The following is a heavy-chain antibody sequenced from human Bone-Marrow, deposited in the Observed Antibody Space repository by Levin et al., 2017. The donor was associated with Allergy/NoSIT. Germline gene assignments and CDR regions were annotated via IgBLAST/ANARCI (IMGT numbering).Heavy chain of an antibody. J-gene: IGHJ6*02. CDR1: GFTFSDSV. CDR2: IRSNTNNYAT. CDR3: TRLKYDFWSGSQSLYGMDV. Sequence: PGESLKISCAASGFTFSDSVIHWVRQASGKGLEWVGHIRSNTNNYATSYAASVKGRFTISRDDSKHTAFLQMDSLKTDDTAVYYCTRLKYDFWSGSQSLYGMDVWGQGTTVTVS. V-gene: IGHV3-73*01. D-gene: IGHD3-3*01.